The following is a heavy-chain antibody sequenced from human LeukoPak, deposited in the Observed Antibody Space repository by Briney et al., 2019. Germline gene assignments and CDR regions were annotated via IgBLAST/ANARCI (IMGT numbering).Heavy chain of an antibody. CDR3: AKALRFTSRHGFDY. V-gene: IGHV3-23*01. CDR1: GGSISSSSYY. D-gene: IGHD2-2*01. CDR2: ISGSGVST. Sequence: PSETLSLTCTVSGGSISSSSYYWGWIRQAPGKGLEWVSAISGSGVSTYYADSVKGRFTISRDNSKNTLYLQMNSLRAEDTAVYYCAKALRFTSRHGFDYWGQGTLVTVSS. J-gene: IGHJ4*02.